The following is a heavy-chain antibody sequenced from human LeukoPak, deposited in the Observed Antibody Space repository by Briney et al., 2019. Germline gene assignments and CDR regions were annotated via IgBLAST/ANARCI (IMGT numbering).Heavy chain of an antibody. CDR2: ISSSSSYI. V-gene: IGHV3-21*01. D-gene: IGHD3-22*01. CDR1: GFTVSSYW. CDR3: ARASPNYYDSSGYYEPTEYFQH. Sequence: PGGSLRLSWAAAGFTVSSYWMNWVRQAPGKGLEWVSSISSSSSYIYYADSVKGRFTISRDNAKNSLYLQMNSLRAEDTAVYYCARASPNYYDSSGYYEPTEYFQHWGQGTLVTVSS. J-gene: IGHJ1*01.